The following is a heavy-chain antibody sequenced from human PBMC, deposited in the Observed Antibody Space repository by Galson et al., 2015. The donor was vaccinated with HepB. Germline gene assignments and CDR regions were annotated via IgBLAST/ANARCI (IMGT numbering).Heavy chain of an antibody. Sequence: SLRLSCAASGFTFSSYEMNWVRQAPGKGLEWVSYISSSGSTIYYADSVKGRFTISRDNAKNSLYLQMNSLRAEDTAVYYCAREYGGNYYYYYGMDVWGQGTTVTVSS. CDR1: GFTFSSYE. J-gene: IGHJ6*02. CDR2: ISSSGSTI. D-gene: IGHD4-23*01. CDR3: AREYGGNYYYYYGMDV. V-gene: IGHV3-48*03.